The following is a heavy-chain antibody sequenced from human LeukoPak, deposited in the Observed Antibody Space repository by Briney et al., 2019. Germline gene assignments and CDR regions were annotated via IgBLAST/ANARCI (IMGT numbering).Heavy chain of an antibody. CDR2: ISGSGGST. J-gene: IGHJ4*02. CDR3: AKVTDAPMVRGVHFDY. CDR1: GFTFSSYA. D-gene: IGHD3-10*01. V-gene: IGHV3-23*01. Sequence: GGSLRLSCAASGFTFSSYAMSWVRQAPGKGLEWVSAISGSGGSTYYADSVKGRFTISRDNSKNTLYLRMNSLRAEDTAVYYCAKVTDAPMVRGVHFDYWGQGTLVTVSS.